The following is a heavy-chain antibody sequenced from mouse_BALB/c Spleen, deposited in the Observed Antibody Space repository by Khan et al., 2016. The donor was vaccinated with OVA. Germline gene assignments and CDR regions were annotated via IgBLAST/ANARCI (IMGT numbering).Heavy chain of an antibody. J-gene: IGHJ2*01. V-gene: IGHV1-7*01. Sequence: VELVESGAELAKPGASVKMSCKASGYTFINYWILWIKQRPGQGLEWIGYINPSTGYTEYNQNFKDKATLTADISSSTAYMQLSSLTSEDSAVYYCERRGLRWDFDYWGQGTTLTVSS. CDR1: GYTFINYW. CDR2: INPSTGYT. D-gene: IGHD1-1*01. CDR3: ERRGLRWDFDY.